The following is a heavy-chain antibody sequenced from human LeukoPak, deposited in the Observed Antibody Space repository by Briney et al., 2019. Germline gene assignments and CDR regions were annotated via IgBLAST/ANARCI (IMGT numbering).Heavy chain of an antibody. V-gene: IGHV3-74*01. D-gene: IGHD6-13*01. Sequence: GGSLRLSFATSGFTFSAYSMSSVRQAPGKGLEWVSRINSDGSSTNYADSVKGRFTISRDNAKNSLYLQMNSLRAEDTAVYYCAGPGPGIAAAGTYYYMDVWGKGTTVTVSS. J-gene: IGHJ6*03. CDR2: INSDGSST. CDR3: AGPGPGIAAAGTYYYMDV. CDR1: GFTFSAYS.